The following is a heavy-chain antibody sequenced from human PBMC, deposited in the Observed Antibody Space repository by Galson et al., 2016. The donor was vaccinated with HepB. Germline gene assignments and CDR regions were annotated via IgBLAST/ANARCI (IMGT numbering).Heavy chain of an antibody. J-gene: IGHJ4*02. CDR1: GFTFSDCG. CDR2: ISSDGGNK. V-gene: IGHV3-30*03. D-gene: IGHD4-11*01. Sequence: SLRLSCAASGFTFSDCGIHWVRQAPGKGLEWVAVISSDGGNKYYADSVKGRFTISRDNSKNMLYLQMNSLRPEDTAVYYCARGDYSLYSLDYWGQGTLVTVSS. CDR3: ARGDYSLYSLDY.